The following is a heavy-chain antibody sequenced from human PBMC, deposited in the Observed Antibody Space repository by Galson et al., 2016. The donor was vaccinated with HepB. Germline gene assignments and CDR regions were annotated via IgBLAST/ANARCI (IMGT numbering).Heavy chain of an antibody. D-gene: IGHD5-18*01. CDR3: ARDGEAYNDGFDS. CDR2: INPSGGST. CDR1: GYIFISSY. Sequence: SVKVSCKASGYIFISSYIHXVRQAPGQGLEWXXIINPSGGSTSYAQKFQGGVTVTRDTSTSTVYMELSSLRSEDTAVYYCARDGEAYNDGFDSWGQGTLVTVSS. V-gene: IGHV1-46*01. J-gene: IGHJ4*02.